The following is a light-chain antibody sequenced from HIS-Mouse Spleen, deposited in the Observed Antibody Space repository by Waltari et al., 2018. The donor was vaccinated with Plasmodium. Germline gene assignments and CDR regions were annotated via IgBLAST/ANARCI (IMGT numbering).Light chain of an antibody. CDR2: DDS. CDR1: NIGSKS. V-gene: IGLV3-21*02. Sequence: SYVLTQPPSVSVAPGQTARITCGGNNIGSKSVHWYQQKPGQAPVLVVYDDSDRPSGSPELFSGSNSGNTATLTISRVEAGDEADYYCQVWDSSSDHYVFGTGTKVTVL. CDR3: QVWDSSSDHYV. J-gene: IGLJ1*01.